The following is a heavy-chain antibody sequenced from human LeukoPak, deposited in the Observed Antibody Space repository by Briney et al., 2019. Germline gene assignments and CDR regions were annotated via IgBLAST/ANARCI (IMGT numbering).Heavy chain of an antibody. Sequence: GGSLRLSCAASGFTFISYGMQWVRQAPGKGLVWVSRINTDGSSTSYADSVKGRFTISRDNAKNTVSLQMNSLRADDTGVYYCARAPSEVGGYYPEYFRHWGQGTLVTVSS. V-gene: IGHV3-74*01. CDR3: ARAPSEVGGYYPEYFRH. J-gene: IGHJ1*01. D-gene: IGHD3-3*01. CDR1: GFTFISYG. CDR2: INTDGSST.